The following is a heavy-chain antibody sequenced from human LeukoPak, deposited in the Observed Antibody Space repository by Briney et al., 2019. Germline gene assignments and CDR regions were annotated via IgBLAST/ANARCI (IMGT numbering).Heavy chain of an antibody. V-gene: IGHV1-2*02. CDR2: INPNSGGT. D-gene: IGHD3-10*01. J-gene: IGHJ4*02. CDR3: AREGGMVRGALGGY. CDR1: GYTFTGYY. Sequence: ASVKVSCKASGYTFTGYYMHWVRQAPGQGLEWMGWINPNSGGTNYAQKFQGRVTMTRDTSISTAYMELCRLRSDDTAVYYCAREGGMVRGALGGYWGQGTLVTVSS.